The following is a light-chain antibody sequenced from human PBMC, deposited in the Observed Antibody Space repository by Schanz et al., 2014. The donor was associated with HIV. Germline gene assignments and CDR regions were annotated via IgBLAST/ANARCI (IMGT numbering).Light chain of an antibody. J-gene: IGLJ1*01. CDR2: SDS. Sequence: SYELTQPPSVSVAPGKTARLTCGGSNIGSESVHWYQQKPGQAPVLVIYSDSDRPSGIPERFSGSNSGNTATLTISRVEAGDEADYYCQVWYSSRDLYVFGSGTKVTVL. CDR3: QVWYSSRDLYV. CDR1: NIGSES. V-gene: IGLV3-21*04.